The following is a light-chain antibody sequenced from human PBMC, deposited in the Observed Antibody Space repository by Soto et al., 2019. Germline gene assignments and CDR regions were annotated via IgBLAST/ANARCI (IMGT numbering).Light chain of an antibody. CDR1: QSISSY. CDR2: GAS. J-gene: IGKJ1*01. V-gene: IGKV1-39*01. Sequence: DIQMTQSPSSLSASVVDRVTITCRASQSISSYLNWYQQKPGEAPRLLMYGASSLQSGVPSRFSGSGSGKDFTLTICSLQPEDFATYYCQQSYITLRTFGQGTKVEIK. CDR3: QQSYITLRT.